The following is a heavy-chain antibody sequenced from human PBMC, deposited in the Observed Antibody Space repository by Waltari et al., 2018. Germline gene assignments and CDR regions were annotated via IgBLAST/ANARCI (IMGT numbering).Heavy chain of an antibody. J-gene: IGHJ4*02. D-gene: IGHD7-27*01. Sequence: QVQLVQSGAEVKNPGASVKVSCKASGYTFSDYFINWVRQAPGQGLEWMVWINPNSGVTKYAQSFQGKVTMTRDTSINTVYMELSILRSDDTALYYCAAVIRPGRTLPWGYWGQGTLVTVSS. V-gene: IGHV1-2*02. CDR1: GYTFSDYF. CDR3: AAVIRPGRTLPWGY. CDR2: INPNSGVT.